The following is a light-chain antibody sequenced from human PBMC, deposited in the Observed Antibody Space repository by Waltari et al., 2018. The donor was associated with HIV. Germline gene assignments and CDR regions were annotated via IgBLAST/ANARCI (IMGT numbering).Light chain of an antibody. V-gene: IGLV2-14*01. CDR2: EVS. CDR1: SSDVDGYHY. J-gene: IGLJ3*02. CDR3: SSYTSSSTLRV. Sequence: QSALTQTASVSGSPGQSITISCTGTSSDVDGYHYFSWYQQHPGKAPKLMIYEVSNRPSGVSNRFSGSKSGNTASLTISGLQAEDEADYYCSSYTSSSTLRVFGGGTKLTVL.